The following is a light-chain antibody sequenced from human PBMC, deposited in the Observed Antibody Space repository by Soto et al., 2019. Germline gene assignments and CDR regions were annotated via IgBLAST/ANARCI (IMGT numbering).Light chain of an antibody. Sequence: QSVLTQPPSVSGAPGQRVTISCTGSSSNIGAGYDVHWYQQLPGTAPKLLIYGNSNRPSGVPDRFSGSKSGTSASLAITGLQAEDEADYYCQSYDSSLPWVFGGGTKLPVL. CDR3: QSYDSSLPWV. V-gene: IGLV1-40*01. CDR1: SSNIGAGYD. J-gene: IGLJ3*02. CDR2: GNS.